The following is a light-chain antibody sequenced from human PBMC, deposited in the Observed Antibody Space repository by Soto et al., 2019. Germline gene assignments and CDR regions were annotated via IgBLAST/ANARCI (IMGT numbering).Light chain of an antibody. V-gene: IGKV3D-15*01. Sequence: ERVMTQSPATLSVSPGEKATLSCRASQTVSNNVAWYQQKPGQAPRLLIYFASTRATGIPARFSGSGSGTESTLTISTLQSEDIGVYYCQHYNVWPLTFGGGTKVETK. CDR2: FAS. CDR1: QTVSNN. CDR3: QHYNVWPLT. J-gene: IGKJ4*01.